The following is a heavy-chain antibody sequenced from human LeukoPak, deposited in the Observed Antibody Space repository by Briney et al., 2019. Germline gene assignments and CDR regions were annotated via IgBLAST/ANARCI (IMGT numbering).Heavy chain of an antibody. CDR2: ISSGSGTI. V-gene: IGHV3-48*01. CDR1: GFIFSNYH. J-gene: IGHJ4*02. Sequence: PGGSLRLSCAASGFIFSNYHMNWVRQAPEKGLEWVSYISSGSGTISYADSVKGRFTISRDNSKNTLYLQMNSLRAEDTAVYYCAKAEYSGSYYVAGDLDYWGQGTLVTVSS. CDR3: AKAEYSGSYYVAGDLDY. D-gene: IGHD1-26*01.